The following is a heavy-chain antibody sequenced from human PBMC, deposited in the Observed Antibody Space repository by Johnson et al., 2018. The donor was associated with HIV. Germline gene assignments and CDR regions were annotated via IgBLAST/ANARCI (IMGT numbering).Heavy chain of an antibody. CDR3: ARLPVLVVVAGRPHGFDI. CDR2: IYNGGST. V-gene: IGHV3-66*04. CDR1: GFTVSSNY. D-gene: IGHD2-15*01. Sequence: VQLVESGGGLVQPGGSLRLSCAASGFTVSSNYMNWVRQAPGKGLEWVSVIYNGGSTYYPDSVKGRFTISRDNSKNTLYLQMNSLRAEDTAVYYCARLPVLVVVAGRPHGFDIWGQGTMVTVSS. J-gene: IGHJ3*02.